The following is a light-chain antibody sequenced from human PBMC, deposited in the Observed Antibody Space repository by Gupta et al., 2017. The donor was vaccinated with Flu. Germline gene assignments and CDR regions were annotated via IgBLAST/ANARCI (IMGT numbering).Light chain of an antibody. CDR2: GAS. Sequence: EIVLTQSPGTLALSPGERATLSSRATQSVSGSNLAWYQQKPGQAHRLLIYGASTRASGIADRFSGSGSGTDFTLTISRLEPEDFAVYYCQQYGSSGYTFGQGTKLEI. CDR1: QSVSGSN. CDR3: QQYGSSGYT. J-gene: IGKJ2*01. V-gene: IGKV3-20*01.